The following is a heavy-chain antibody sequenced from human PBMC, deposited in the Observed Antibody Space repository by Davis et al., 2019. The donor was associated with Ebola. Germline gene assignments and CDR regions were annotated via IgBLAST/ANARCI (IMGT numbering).Heavy chain of an antibody. CDR1: GFTFSGSA. J-gene: IGHJ5*02. CDR3: AKHSSSWYEHNWFDP. D-gene: IGHD6-13*01. Sequence: GESLKISCAASGFTFSGSAMHWVRQASGKGLEWVGHIRSKANSYATAYAASVKGRFTISRDDSKNTAYLQMNSLRAEDTAVYYCAKHSSSWYEHNWFDPWGQGTLVTVSS. V-gene: IGHV3-73*01. CDR2: IRSKANSYAT.